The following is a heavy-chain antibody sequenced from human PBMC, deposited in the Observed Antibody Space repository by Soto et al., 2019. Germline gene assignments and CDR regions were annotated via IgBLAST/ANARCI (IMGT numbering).Heavy chain of an antibody. Sequence: ASVKGSGKASGYTFINYAIHWLRQAPGQRLEWLGWINAGSGTTKYSQKFQGRVTITRDTSATTAYMELSSLRSEDTAVYYCARTAASGTAYRYWGQGTLVTVSS. D-gene: IGHD6-13*01. CDR3: ARTAASGTAYRY. J-gene: IGHJ4*02. V-gene: IGHV1-3*01. CDR1: GYTFINYA. CDR2: INAGSGTT.